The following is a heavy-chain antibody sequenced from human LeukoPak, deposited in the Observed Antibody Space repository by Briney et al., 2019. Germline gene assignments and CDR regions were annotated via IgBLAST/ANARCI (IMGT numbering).Heavy chain of an antibody. J-gene: IGHJ2*01. CDR2: IYSSGST. CDR1: GVSISDRSHY. CDR3: ARRSIYWYFDF. D-gene: IGHD3-10*01. Sequence: SETLSLTCGVSGVSISDRSHYWTWIRQSPGEGLEWIGSIYSSGSTYYNPSLQSRVTISKDTSENQFSLKLTSVTAADMGVYFCARRSIYWYFDFWGRGTLVTVSS. V-gene: IGHV4-39*01.